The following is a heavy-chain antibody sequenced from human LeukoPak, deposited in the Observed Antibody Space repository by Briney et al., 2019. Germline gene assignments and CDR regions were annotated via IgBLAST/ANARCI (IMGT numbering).Heavy chain of an antibody. CDR2: INPNSGGT. D-gene: IGHD2-15*01. J-gene: IGHJ4*02. CDR3: ARYCSGGTCYYGFDY. V-gene: IGHV1-2*02. CDR1: GYTFTGYY. Sequence: ASVKVSCKASGYTFTGYYMHWVRQAPGQGLEWMGWINPNSGGTNYAQKFQGRVTMTRDTSIGTAYMELSRLRSDDAAVYYCARYCSGGTCYYGFDYWGQGTLVTVSS.